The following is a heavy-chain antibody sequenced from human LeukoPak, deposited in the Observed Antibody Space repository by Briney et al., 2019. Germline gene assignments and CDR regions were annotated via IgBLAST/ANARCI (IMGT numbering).Heavy chain of an antibody. J-gene: IGHJ5*02. Sequence: KPGGCLRLSCAASGFTFSDYNMNWVRQAPGKGLEWVSSISGGDFTSYADSVKGRFTISRDNAKDSLYLQMNSLRAEDTAVYYCAKDPFGSGSYKWRFDPWGQGTLVTVSS. CDR3: AKDPFGSGSYKWRFDP. D-gene: IGHD3-10*01. CDR1: GFTFSDYN. CDR2: ISGGDFT. V-gene: IGHV3-69-1*01.